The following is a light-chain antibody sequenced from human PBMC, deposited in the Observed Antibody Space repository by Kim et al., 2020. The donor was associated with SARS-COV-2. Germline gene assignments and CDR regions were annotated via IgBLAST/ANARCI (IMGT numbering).Light chain of an antibody. Sequence: ASVGDRVTITCRASQSISNFLNWYQQKPGKAPKLLIYGASTLQSGVPSRFSASGSGTVFTLTVSSLQPEDFATYYCQQSYSTPRTFGLGTKVEIK. CDR2: GAS. CDR3: QQSYSTPRT. V-gene: IGKV1-39*01. J-gene: IGKJ1*01. CDR1: QSISNF.